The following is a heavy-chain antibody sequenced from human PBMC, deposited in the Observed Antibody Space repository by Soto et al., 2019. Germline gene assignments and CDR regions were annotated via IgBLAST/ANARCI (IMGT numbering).Heavy chain of an antibody. V-gene: IGHV3-30-3*01. J-gene: IGHJ5*02. CDR3: AREGFRGYGDYVGKGWFDP. D-gene: IGHD4-17*01. CDR2: ISYDGSNK. Sequence: QVQLVESGGGVVQPGRSLRLSCAASGFTFSSYAMHWVRQAPGKGLEWVAVISYDGSNKYYADSVKGRFTISRDNSKNTLYLQMNSQRAEDTAGYYCAREGFRGYGDYVGKGWFDPWGQGTLVTVSS. CDR1: GFTFSSYA.